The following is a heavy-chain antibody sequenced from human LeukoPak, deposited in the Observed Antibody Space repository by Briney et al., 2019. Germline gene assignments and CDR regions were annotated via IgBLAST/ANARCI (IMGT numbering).Heavy chain of an antibody. CDR2: INHSGST. V-gene: IGHV4-34*01. CDR1: GGSFSGYY. CDR3: ARTFRESYYDFWSGYSTLDY. Sequence: SETLSLTCAVYGGSFSGYYWSWIRQPPGKGMEWIGEINHSGSTNYNPSLKSRVTISVDTSKNQFSLKLSSVTAADTAVYYCARTFRESYYDFWSGYSTLDYWGQGTLVTVSS. D-gene: IGHD3-3*01. J-gene: IGHJ4*02.